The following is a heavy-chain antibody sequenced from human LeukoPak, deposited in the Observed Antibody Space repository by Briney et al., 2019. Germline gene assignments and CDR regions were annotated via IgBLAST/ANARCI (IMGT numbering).Heavy chain of an antibody. Sequence: ASVKVSCKASGGTFSSYAISWVRQAPGQGLEWMGRIIPILGIANYAQKFQGRVTITAGKSTSTAYMELSSLRSEDTAVYYCASSYSSSWYGAHDYWGQGTLVTVSS. D-gene: IGHD6-13*01. J-gene: IGHJ4*02. CDR2: IIPILGIA. V-gene: IGHV1-69*04. CDR3: ASSYSSSWYGAHDY. CDR1: GGTFSSYA.